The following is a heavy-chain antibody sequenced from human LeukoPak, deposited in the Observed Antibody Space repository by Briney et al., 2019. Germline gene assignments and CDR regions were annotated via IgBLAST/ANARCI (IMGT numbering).Heavy chain of an antibody. J-gene: IGHJ6*02. CDR3: ATDPTHSSGWSSNYYGMDV. CDR1: GFTFSSYA. D-gene: IGHD6-19*01. CDR2: ISYDGSNK. Sequence: QPGRSLRLSCAASGFTFSSYAMHWVRQAPGKGLEWVAVISYDGSNKYHADSVKGRFTISRDNSKNTLYLQMNSLRAEDTAVYYCATDPTHSSGWSSNYYGMDVWGQGTTVTVSS. V-gene: IGHV3-30-3*01.